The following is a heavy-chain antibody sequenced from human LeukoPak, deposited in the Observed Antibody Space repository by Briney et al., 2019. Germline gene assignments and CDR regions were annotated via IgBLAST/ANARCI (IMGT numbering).Heavy chain of an antibody. D-gene: IGHD3-22*01. CDR3: ARSPIAPRKYYYDSSGYLFDY. V-gene: IGHV1-69*13. J-gene: IGHJ4*02. CDR2: IIPIFGTA. CDR1: GGTFISYA. Sequence: ASVKVSCKASGGTFISYAISWVRQAPGQGLEWMGGIIPIFGTANYAQKFQGRVTITADESTSTAYTELSSLRSEDTAVYYCARSPIAPRKYYYDSSGYLFDYWGQGTLVTVSS.